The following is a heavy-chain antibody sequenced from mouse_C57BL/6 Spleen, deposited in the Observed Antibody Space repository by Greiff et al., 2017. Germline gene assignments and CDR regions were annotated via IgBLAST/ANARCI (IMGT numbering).Heavy chain of an antibody. V-gene: IGHV8-8*01. CDR2: IWWDDDK. Sequence: QVTLKVSGPGILQPSQTLSLTCSFSGFSLSTFGMGVGWIRQPSGKGLEWLAHIWWDDDKYYNPALKSRLTISKDTSKNQVFLKIANVDTADTATYYCARGYYYGSSYVDAMDYWGQGTSVTVSS. J-gene: IGHJ4*01. CDR3: ARGYYYGSSYVDAMDY. D-gene: IGHD1-1*01. CDR1: GFSLSTFGMG.